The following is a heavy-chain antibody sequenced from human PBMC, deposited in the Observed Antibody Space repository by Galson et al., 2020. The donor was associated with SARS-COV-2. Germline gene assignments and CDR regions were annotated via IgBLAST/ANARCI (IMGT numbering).Heavy chain of an antibody. V-gene: IGHV4-59*01. Sequence: SETLSLTCTVSGGSISSYYWSWIRQPPGKGLEWMGYIYYSGSTNYNPSLKSRVTISVDTSKNQFSLKLSSVTAADTAVYYSAGSQGTLDLYGMDVWGQGTTVTVFS. CDR1: GGSISSYY. CDR2: IYYSGST. CDR3: AGSQGTLDLYGMDV. J-gene: IGHJ6*02. D-gene: IGHD3-3*01.